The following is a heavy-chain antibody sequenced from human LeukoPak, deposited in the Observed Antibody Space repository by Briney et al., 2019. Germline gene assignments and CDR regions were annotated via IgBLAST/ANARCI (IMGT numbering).Heavy chain of an antibody. D-gene: IGHD6-13*01. CDR1: GGSISSGGYS. CDR2: IYHSGST. V-gene: IGHV4-30-2*01. J-gene: IGHJ3*02. CDR3: ARGRNGYSSSWYKSAFDI. Sequence: SETLSLTRAVSGGSISSGGYSWSWIRQPPGKGLEWIGYIYHSGSTYYNPSLKSRVTISVDRSKNQFSLKLSSVTAADTAVYYCARGRNGYSSSWYKSAFDIWGQGTMVTVSS.